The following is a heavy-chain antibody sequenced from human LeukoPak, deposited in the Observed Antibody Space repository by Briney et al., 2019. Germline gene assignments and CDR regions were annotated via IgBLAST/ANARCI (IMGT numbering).Heavy chain of an antibody. Sequence: PSETLSLTWTVSGGSISSYYWSWIRQPPGKGLEWIGFIYYSGSTNYNPSLKSRVTISVDTSKNQFSLKLSSVTAADTAVYYCASPGIVAAGTDRGFDYWGQGTLVTVSS. CDR2: IYYSGST. CDR1: GGSISSYY. V-gene: IGHV4-59*01. D-gene: IGHD6-13*01. J-gene: IGHJ4*02. CDR3: ASPGIVAAGTDRGFDY.